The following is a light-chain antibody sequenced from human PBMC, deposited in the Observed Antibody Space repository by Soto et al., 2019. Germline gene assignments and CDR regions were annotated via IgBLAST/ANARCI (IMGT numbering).Light chain of an antibody. CDR1: QSISSW. Sequence: DIQMTQSPSTLSASVGDRVTITCRASQSISSWLAWDQQKPGKAPKLLIYKASSLESGVPSRFSGSGSGTEFTHPISSLQPDDFAPYYCQQYNSYSYTFGQGTQLESK. CDR3: QQYNSYSYT. J-gene: IGKJ2*01. V-gene: IGKV1-5*03. CDR2: KAS.